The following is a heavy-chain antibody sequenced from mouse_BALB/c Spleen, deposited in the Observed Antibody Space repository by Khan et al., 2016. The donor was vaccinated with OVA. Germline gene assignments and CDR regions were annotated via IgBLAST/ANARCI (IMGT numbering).Heavy chain of an antibody. D-gene: IGHD1-3*01. CDR3: ARREDI. J-gene: IGHJ2*01. Sequence: QVQLKQSGPGLVAPSQSLSITCTVSGFSLTSYGVHWVRQTPGKGLEWLGVIWAGGSTTYNSAIMSSMSISKDNSKSQVCLKMNSLQTDDTAMYYCARREDIWGQGTTLTVSS. CDR1: GFSLTSYG. V-gene: IGHV2-9*02. CDR2: IWAGGST.